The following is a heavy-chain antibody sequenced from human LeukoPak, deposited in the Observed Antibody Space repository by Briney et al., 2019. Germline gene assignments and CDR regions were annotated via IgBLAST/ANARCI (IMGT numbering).Heavy chain of an antibody. Sequence: PGGSLRLSCAASGFTFSSYWVHWVRQAPGKGLVWVSRINTDGSSISYADSVKGRFTISRDNAKNTLYLQMNSLRAEDTAVYYCAIRGLSTYAFDIWSQGTMVTVSS. CDR2: INTDGSSI. CDR3: AIRGLSTYAFDI. D-gene: IGHD3-16*02. CDR1: GFTFSSYW. J-gene: IGHJ3*02. V-gene: IGHV3-74*01.